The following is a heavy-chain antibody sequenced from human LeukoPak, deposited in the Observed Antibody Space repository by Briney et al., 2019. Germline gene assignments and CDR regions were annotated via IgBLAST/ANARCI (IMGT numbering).Heavy chain of an antibody. Sequence: GRSLRLSCAASGFTFSSYGMHWVRQAPGKGLEWVAVIWYDGSNKYYADSVKGRFTISRDNSKNTLYLQMNSLGAEDTAVYYCARDSSDYYDSSGALDYWGQGTLVTVSS. V-gene: IGHV3-33*01. CDR3: ARDSSDYYDSSGALDY. D-gene: IGHD3-22*01. J-gene: IGHJ4*02. CDR2: IWYDGSNK. CDR1: GFTFSSYG.